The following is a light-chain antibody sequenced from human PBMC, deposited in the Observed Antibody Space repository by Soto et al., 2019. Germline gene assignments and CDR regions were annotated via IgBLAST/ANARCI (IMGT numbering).Light chain of an antibody. CDR2: AAS. V-gene: IGKV1-6*01. J-gene: IGKJ1*01. Sequence: AIQMTQSPFSLSASVGDGVTITCRASQDIRDEVGWYQQKPGKAPKLLISAASNLQGGVPSRFSGSGSATDFTLTISSLQPEDFATYYCLQDYGYPRTFGQGTKVDIK. CDR3: LQDYGYPRT. CDR1: QDIRDE.